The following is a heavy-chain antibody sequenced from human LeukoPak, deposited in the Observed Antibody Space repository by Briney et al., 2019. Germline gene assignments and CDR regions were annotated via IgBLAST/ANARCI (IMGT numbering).Heavy chain of an antibody. CDR2: ISSSSSTI. CDR1: GFSFSSYR. V-gene: IGHV3-48*01. Sequence: PGGSLRLSCAASGFSFSSYRMNWVRQAPGKGLEWVSYISSSSSTIYYADSVKGRFTISRDNSKNTLYLQMNSLRAEDTAVYYCARPIVGATGGYYFDYWGQGTLVTVSS. J-gene: IGHJ4*02. D-gene: IGHD1-26*01. CDR3: ARPIVGATGGYYFDY.